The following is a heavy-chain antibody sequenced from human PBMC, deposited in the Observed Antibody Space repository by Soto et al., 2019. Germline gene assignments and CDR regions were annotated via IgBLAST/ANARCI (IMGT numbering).Heavy chain of an antibody. Sequence: GGSLRLSCAASGFTFSRHGMHWVRQAPGKGLEWVAVMSHDGSNKYYADSVKGRFTISRDNSKNTLYLQMNSLRAEDTAVYYCAKVDRPLSAYYYYGMDVWGQGTTVTVSS. CDR2: MSHDGSNK. CDR1: GFTFSRHG. CDR3: AKVDRPLSAYYYYGMDV. V-gene: IGHV3-30*18. J-gene: IGHJ6*02.